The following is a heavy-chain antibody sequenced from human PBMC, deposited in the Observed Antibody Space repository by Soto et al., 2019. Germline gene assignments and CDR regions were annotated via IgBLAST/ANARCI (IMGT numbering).Heavy chain of an antibody. CDR3: ARQASYDFWDGRFYYNYYMDV. D-gene: IGHD3-3*01. J-gene: IGHJ6*03. Sequence: PSETLSLTCTVSGGSVSSGSYYWSWIRQPPGKGLEWIGYIYSSGTTYYNPSLKSRVTMSVDTSKIQFSLNLSSVTAADTAVYYCARQASYDFWDGRFYYNYYMDVWGKGTPVTVSS. V-gene: IGHV4-61*01. CDR1: GGSVSSGSYY. CDR2: IYSSGTT.